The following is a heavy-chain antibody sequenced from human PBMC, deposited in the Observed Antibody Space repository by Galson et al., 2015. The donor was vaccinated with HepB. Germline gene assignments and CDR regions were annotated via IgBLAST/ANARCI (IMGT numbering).Heavy chain of an antibody. CDR3: ANWVVGASY. Sequence: SLRLSCAASGFVFSKHALTWVRQAPGKGLEWVSGISPNGAKTNYAASVKGRFTTSRDNSENKLYLLMNSLRVEDTALYYCANWVVGASYWGQGTLVTVSS. V-gene: IGHV3-23*01. J-gene: IGHJ4*02. CDR1: GFVFSKHA. D-gene: IGHD1-26*01. CDR2: ISPNGAKT.